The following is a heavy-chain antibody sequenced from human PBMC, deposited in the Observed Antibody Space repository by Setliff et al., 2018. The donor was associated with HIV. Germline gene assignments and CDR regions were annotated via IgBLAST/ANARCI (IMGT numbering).Heavy chain of an antibody. CDR2: IYYSGST. J-gene: IGHJ3*02. CDR1: GGSISSGGYY. CDR3: ARDRRNTYYYESSGYSGAFDI. D-gene: IGHD3-22*01. V-gene: IGHV4-31*03. Sequence: SETLSLTCTVSGGSISSGGYYWSWIRQHPGKGLEWIGFIYYSGSTYYNPSLKSRVTISVDTSKNQFSLKLSSVTAADTAVYYCARDRRNTYYYESSGYSGAFDIWGQGTMVT.